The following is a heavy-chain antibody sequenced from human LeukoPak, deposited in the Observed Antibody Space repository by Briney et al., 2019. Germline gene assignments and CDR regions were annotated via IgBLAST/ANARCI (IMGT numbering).Heavy chain of an antibody. CDR1: GGSINSYY. V-gene: IGHV4-59*08. CDR2: IYYSGSS. D-gene: IGHD6-13*01. CDR3: ARSIPASGMDYYYGMDV. Sequence: SETLSLTCTVSGGSINSYYWSWIRQPPGKGLEWIGYIYYSGSSNYNPSLKSRVTIAVDTSKNQFSLKLSSVTAADTAVYYCARSIPASGMDYYYGMDVWGQGTTVTVSS. J-gene: IGHJ6*02.